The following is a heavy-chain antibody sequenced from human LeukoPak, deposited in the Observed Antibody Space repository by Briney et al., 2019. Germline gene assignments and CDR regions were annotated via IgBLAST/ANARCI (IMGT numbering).Heavy chain of an antibody. CDR2: IYPGDSDT. V-gene: IGHV5-51*01. CDR1: GYSFTSYW. CDR3: ARQDAYSYYMDV. J-gene: IGHJ6*03. Sequence: EGSLKISCKGFGYSFTSYWIGWVRQMPGKGLEWMGTIYPGDSDTRYSPSFQGQVTISADKSISTAYLQWSSLKASDTAMYYCARQDAYSYYMDVWGKGTTVTVSS.